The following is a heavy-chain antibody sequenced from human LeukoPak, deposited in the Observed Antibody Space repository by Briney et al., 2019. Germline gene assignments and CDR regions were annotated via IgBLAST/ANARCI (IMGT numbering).Heavy chain of an antibody. CDR1: GGSISSSSYY. CDR2: IYYSGST. CDR3: AGIEFSSSFQPSYYYYYYMDV. Sequence: SETLSLTCTVSGGSISSSSYYWGWIRQPPGKGLEWIGSIYYSGSTYYNPSLKSRVTISVDTSKNQFSLKLSSVTAADTAVYYCAGIEFSSSFQPSYYYYYYMDVWGKGTTVTVSS. J-gene: IGHJ6*03. D-gene: IGHD6-6*01. V-gene: IGHV4-39*01.